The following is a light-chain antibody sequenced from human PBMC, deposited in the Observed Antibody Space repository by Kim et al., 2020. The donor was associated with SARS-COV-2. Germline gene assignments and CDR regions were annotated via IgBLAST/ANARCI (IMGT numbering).Light chain of an antibody. CDR3: LKYGTSSQT. J-gene: IGKJ1*01. V-gene: IGKV3-20*01. Sequence: EYVLTQSPGTLSLSPGERATLSCRASQIITGNFLAWYQQKPGQAPRLLIYGASTRAPGIPDTFSGSGSGTNFTLSISRLEPEDFAVYYCLKYGTSSQTFGQETKVDIK. CDR2: GAS. CDR1: QIITGNF.